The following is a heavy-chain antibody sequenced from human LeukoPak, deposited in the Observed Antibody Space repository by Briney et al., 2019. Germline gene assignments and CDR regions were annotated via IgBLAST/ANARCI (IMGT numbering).Heavy chain of an antibody. CDR3: ARDNSLNDFDY. V-gene: IGHV1-2*02. CDR1: GYTFTDHF. Sequence: GASVKVSCKASGYTFTDHFMHWMRQAPGQGREWVGEINPYNGITKYAWRFQGRVSITRDTSISTAFMEVGRLTSDDTAVYYCARDNSLNDFDYWGQGTLVTVAS. J-gene: IGHJ4*02. D-gene: IGHD1-1*01. CDR2: INPYNGIT.